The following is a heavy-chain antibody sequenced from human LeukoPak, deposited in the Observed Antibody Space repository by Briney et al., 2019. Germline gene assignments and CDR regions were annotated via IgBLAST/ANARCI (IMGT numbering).Heavy chain of an antibody. CDR3: AQERDRLGYFDY. CDR2: IWFDGNEK. Sequence: PGGSLRLSCAASGFTFSIYGMHWVRQAPGKGLEWVTFIWFDGNEKYYADSVKGRFTISGDNSSSTLYLQMNRRRAEDTAVYYCAQERDRLGYFDYWGQGTLVTVSS. CDR1: GFTFSIYG. V-gene: IGHV3-30*02. J-gene: IGHJ4*02.